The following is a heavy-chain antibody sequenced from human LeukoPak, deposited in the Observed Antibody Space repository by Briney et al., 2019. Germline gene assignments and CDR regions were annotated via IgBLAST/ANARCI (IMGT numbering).Heavy chain of an antibody. V-gene: IGHV1-69*05. Sequence: GASAKVSCKASGGTFSSYAISWVRQAPGQGLEWMGGIIPIFGTANYAQKFQGRVTITTDESTSTAYMELSSLRSEDTAVYYCARVVPFGSSRSFDIWGQGTMVTVSS. J-gene: IGHJ3*02. CDR3: ARVVPFGSSRSFDI. CDR1: GGTFSSYA. D-gene: IGHD6-6*01. CDR2: IIPIFGTA.